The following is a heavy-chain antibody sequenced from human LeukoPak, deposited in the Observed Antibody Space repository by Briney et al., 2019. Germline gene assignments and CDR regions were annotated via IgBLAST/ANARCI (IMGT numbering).Heavy chain of an antibody. CDR2: IKPDGSET. J-gene: IGHJ4*02. CDR1: GFPFKGYW. D-gene: IGHD3-10*01. CDR3: ARDGGELWPLDE. Sequence: GGSLRLSCVASGFPFKGYWMTRVRQSPGKGLDWVANIKPDGSETNYLDSVKGRSTISRDNARDSLFLEMNNLRVDDTAVYYCARDGGELWPLDEWGQGILVTVSS. V-gene: IGHV3-7*01.